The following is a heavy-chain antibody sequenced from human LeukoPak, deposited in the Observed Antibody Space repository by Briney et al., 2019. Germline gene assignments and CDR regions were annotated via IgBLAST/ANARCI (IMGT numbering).Heavy chain of an antibody. CDR2: FLPIFGTT. D-gene: IGHD5-24*01. J-gene: IGHJ4*02. CDR3: VRGRDGYNHFDC. V-gene: IGHV1-69*05. Sequence: SVKVPCKASGGAFRRLDLSWVRQAPGRGLEWMGGFLPIFGTTNYAHKFQGRVTITTDEATSTAYMDLTSLRSDDTAVYYCVRGRDGYNHFDCWGQGTQVTVSS. CDR1: GGAFRRLD.